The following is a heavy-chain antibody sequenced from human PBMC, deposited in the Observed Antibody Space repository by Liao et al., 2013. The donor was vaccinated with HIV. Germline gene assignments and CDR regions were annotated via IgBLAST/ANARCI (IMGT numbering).Heavy chain of an antibody. Sequence: QLQLQESGPGLVKPSETLSLTCTVSGGSISSSSYYWSWIRQPAGKGLEWIGRIYTSGSTNYNPSLKSRVTISVDTSKNQFSLKLSSVTAADTAVYYCARDVQSYYDFWSGYSSGEYFDYWGQGTLVTVSS. J-gene: IGHJ4*02. CDR1: GGSISSSSYY. V-gene: IGHV4-61*02. D-gene: IGHD3-3*01. CDR2: IYTSGST. CDR3: ARDVQSYYDFWSGYSSGEYFDY.